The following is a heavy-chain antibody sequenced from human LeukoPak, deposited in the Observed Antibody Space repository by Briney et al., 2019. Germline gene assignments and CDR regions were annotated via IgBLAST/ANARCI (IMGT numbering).Heavy chain of an antibody. CDR1: GYTFTGYF. CDR3: ARDRQYGTSWRRTSFDP. J-gene: IGHJ5*02. CDR2: INLNSGAT. V-gene: IGHV1-2*02. D-gene: IGHD1-14*01. Sequence: ASVNVSCKASGYTFTGYFINWVRQAPGQSLEWMGWINLNSGATKFAQKFQGRFPLTRDTSLNTAYMELTRLRSDDTAVYFCARDRQYGTSWRRTSFDPWGQGTLVTVSS.